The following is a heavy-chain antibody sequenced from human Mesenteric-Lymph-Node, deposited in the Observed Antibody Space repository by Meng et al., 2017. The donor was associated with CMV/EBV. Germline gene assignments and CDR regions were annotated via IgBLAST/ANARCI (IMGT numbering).Heavy chain of an antibody. D-gene: IGHD6-13*01. J-gene: IGHJ4*02. CDR2: INHSGST. CDR3: ARQRSTTWYSSPYFDY. V-gene: IGHV4-39*01. Sequence: SETLSLTCTVSGGSISSSSYYWGWIRQPPGKGLEWIGEINHSGSTSYNPSLKSRVTISVDTSKNQFSLRLSSVTAADTAVYYCARQRSTTWYSSPYFDYWGQGTLVTVSS. CDR1: GGSISSSSYY.